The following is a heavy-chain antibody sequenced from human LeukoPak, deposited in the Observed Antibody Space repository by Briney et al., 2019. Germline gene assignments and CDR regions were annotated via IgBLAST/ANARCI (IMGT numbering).Heavy chain of an antibody. V-gene: IGHV4-39*07. CDR1: GGSISSNSYY. D-gene: IGHD3-22*01. CDR3: ARMGYDSSGYYLLGY. CDR2: IYYSGIT. Sequence: SETLSLTCTVSGGSISSNSYYWGWIRQPPGKGLEWIGSIYYSGITYYNLSLKSRVTISVDTSKNQFSLKLSSVTAADTAVYYCARMGYDSSGYYLLGYWGQGTLVTVSS. J-gene: IGHJ4*02.